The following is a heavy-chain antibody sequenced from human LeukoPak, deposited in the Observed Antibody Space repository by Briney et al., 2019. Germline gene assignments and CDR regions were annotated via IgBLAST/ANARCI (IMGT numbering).Heavy chain of an antibody. Sequence: ASVKVSCKASGYTFTSYAMHWVRQAPGQRLEWMGWINAGNGNTKYSQKFQGRVTITRDTSASTAYMELSSLRSEDTAVYYCARGRYILTGYMDAFDIWGQGTMVTVSS. CDR3: ARGRYILTGYMDAFDI. CDR2: INAGNGNT. CDR1: GYTFTSYA. D-gene: IGHD3-9*01. V-gene: IGHV1-3*01. J-gene: IGHJ3*02.